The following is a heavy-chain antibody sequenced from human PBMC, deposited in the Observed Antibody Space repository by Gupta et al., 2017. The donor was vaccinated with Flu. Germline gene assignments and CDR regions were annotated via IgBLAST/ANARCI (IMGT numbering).Heavy chain of an antibody. CDR2: IYWNDDK. Sequence: QITLKESGPTLVKPTQTLTLTCTFSGFSLSTSGVGVGWIRQPPGKALEWLALIYWNDDKRYSPSLKSRLTITKDTSKNQVVLTMTNMDPVDTATYYCAHSRITMVRGVIMPAKLFLLDYWGQGTLVTVSS. CDR1: GFSLSTSGVG. D-gene: IGHD3-10*01. CDR3: AHSRITMVRGVIMPAKLFLLDY. J-gene: IGHJ4*02. V-gene: IGHV2-5*01.